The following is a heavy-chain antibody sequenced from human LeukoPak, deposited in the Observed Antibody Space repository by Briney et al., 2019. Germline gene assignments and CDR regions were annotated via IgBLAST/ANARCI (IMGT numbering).Heavy chain of an antibody. CDR1: GFTFYDYD. J-gene: IGHJ4*02. V-gene: IGHV3-20*04. D-gene: IGHD2-15*01. CDR2: NNWNGGST. Sequence: PGGSLRLSCAASGFTFYDYDMSWVRQAPGKGREWVSDNNWNGGSTGYAASVKGRFTISRDNAKNSLYLQMNSLRAEDTALYYCAGGGGWYWGQGTLVTVSS. CDR3: AGGGGWY.